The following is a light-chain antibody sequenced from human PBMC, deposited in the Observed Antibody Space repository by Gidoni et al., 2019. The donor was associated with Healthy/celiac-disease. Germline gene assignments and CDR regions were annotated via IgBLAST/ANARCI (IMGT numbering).Light chain of an antibody. CDR3: QQYYSTPLT. Sequence: DIVMTQSPDSLAVSLGERATINCKSSQRVLYSSNNKNYVAWYQQEPGQPPMLLSYWASTRESGVPDRFSGSGSGTDFTLTISSLQAEDVAVYYCQQYYSTPLTFXGXTKVEIK. CDR1: QRVLYSSNNKNY. V-gene: IGKV4-1*01. CDR2: WAS. J-gene: IGKJ4*01.